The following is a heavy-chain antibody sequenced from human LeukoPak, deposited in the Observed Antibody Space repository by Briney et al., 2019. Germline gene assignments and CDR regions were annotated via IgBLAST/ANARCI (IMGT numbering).Heavy chain of an antibody. V-gene: IGHV1-2*02. J-gene: IGHJ4*02. D-gene: IGHD6-19*01. CDR3: ARDLEDSSGWYPIDY. Sequence: ASVKVSCKASGYTFTGYYMHWVRQAPGQGLEWMGWINPKSGGTNYAQKFQGRVTMTRDTSISTAYMELSRLRSDDTAVYYCARDLEDSSGWYPIDYWGQGTLVTVSS. CDR2: INPKSGGT. CDR1: GYTFTGYY.